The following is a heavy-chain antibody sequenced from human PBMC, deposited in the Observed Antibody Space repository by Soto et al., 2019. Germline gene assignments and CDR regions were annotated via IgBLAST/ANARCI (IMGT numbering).Heavy chain of an antibody. CDR1: GFTFSSCG. Sequence: EVQLVESGGGLVQPGGSLRLSCAASGFTFSSCGLHGVRQAPGKGLVWVSRINSDGSTTSYTDSVKGRFTISRDNAKNTLYLQMNSLRAEDTAVYYCARVGYGSGSYHFDYWGQGTLVTVSS. CDR3: ARVGYGSGSYHFDY. D-gene: IGHD3-10*01. J-gene: IGHJ4*02. CDR2: INSDGSTT. V-gene: IGHV3-74*01.